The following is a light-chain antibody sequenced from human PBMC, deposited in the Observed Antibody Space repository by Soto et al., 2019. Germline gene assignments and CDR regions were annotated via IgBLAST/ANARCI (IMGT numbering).Light chain of an antibody. CDR1: SSDVGSYNL. CDR3: CSYAGSSTLEV. CDR2: EGS. Sequence: QSALTQPASVSGSPGQSITISCTGTSSDVGSYNLVSWYQQHPGKAPKVMIYEGSKRPSGVSNRFSGSKSGNTASLTISGLQAEDEADYYCCSYAGSSTLEVFGGGTKVTVL. J-gene: IGLJ2*01. V-gene: IGLV2-23*01.